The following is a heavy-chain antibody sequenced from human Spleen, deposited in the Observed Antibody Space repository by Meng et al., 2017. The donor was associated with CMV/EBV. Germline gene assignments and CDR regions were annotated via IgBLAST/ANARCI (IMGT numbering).Heavy chain of an antibody. J-gene: IGHJ6*02. Sequence: GGSLRLSCAASGFTFSSYSMSWVRQAPGKGLEWVAFIRYDGSNKYYADSVKGRFTISRDNSKNTLYLRMNSLRAEDTAVYYCAKGPRYSYGLTPEYYYYGMDVWGQGTTVTVSS. CDR3: AKGPRYSYGLTPEYYYYGMDV. D-gene: IGHD5-18*01. V-gene: IGHV3-30*02. CDR1: GFTFSSYS. CDR2: IRYDGSNK.